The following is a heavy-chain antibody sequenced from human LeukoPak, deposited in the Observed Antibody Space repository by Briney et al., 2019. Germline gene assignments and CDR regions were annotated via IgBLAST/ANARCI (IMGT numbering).Heavy chain of an antibody. D-gene: IGHD6-19*01. CDR1: GFTVNSNY. Sequence: GGSLRLSCAASGFTVNSNYMTWVHQAPGKGLEWVSVIYSVGSTYYADSVRGRFTISRDNSKNTLYLQMNSLRAEDTAIYYCARNPSYSSSLYSGQGTLVTVSS. CDR3: ARNPSYSSSLY. V-gene: IGHV3-66*02. J-gene: IGHJ4*02. CDR2: IYSVGST.